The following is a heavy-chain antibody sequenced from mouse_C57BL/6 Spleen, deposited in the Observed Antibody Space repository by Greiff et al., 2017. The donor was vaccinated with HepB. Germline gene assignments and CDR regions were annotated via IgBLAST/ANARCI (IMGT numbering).Heavy chain of an antibody. V-gene: IGHV1-81*01. J-gene: IGHJ3*01. CDR2: IYPRSGNT. D-gene: IGHD2-4*01. CDR1: GYTFTSYG. CDR3: ASGGDYGWFAY. Sequence: QVHVKQSGAELARPGASVKLSCKASGYTFTSYGISWVKQRTGQGLEWIGEIYPRSGNTYYNEKFKGKATLTADKSSSTAYMELRSLTSEDSAVYFCASGGDYGWFAYWGQGTLVTVSA.